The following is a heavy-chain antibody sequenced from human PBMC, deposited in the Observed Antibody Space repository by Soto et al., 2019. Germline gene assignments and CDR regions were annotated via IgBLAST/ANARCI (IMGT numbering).Heavy chain of an antibody. D-gene: IGHD2-15*01. CDR2: MNPNSGNT. Sequence: ASVKVSCKASGYTFTSYDINWVRQATGQGLEWMGWMNPNSGNTGYAQKFQGRVTMTRNTSISTAYMELSSLRSEDTAVYYCAREGRYCGGGSCSLYMDVWGKGTTVTVSS. CDR3: AREGRYCGGGSCSLYMDV. CDR1: GYTFTSYD. V-gene: IGHV1-8*01. J-gene: IGHJ6*03.